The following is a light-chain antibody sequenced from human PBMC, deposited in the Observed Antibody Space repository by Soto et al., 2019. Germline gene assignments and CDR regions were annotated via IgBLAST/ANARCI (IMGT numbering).Light chain of an antibody. CDR2: GAF. CDR3: QQRNVWPPVT. CDR1: PSVTNF. V-gene: IGKV3-11*01. J-gene: IGKJ5*01. Sequence: EIVLTQSPATLSLSPGERATLSCRASPSVTNFLAWYLQKPGQAPRLLIYGAFNRATGIPARFSGSGSGTDFTLTISSLEPEDSAVYYCQQRNVWPPVTFGQGTRLEIK.